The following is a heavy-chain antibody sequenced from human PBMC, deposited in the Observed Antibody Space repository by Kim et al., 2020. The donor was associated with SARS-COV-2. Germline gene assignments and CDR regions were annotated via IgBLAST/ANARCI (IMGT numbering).Heavy chain of an antibody. Sequence: GGSLRLSCAASGFTFSSYSMNWVRQAPGKGLEWVSSISSSSSYIYYADSVKGRFTISRDNAKNSLYLQMNSLRAEDTAVYYCARDILIMDTAMVNMGYGMDVWGQGTTVTVSS. CDR2: ISSSSSYI. CDR1: GFTFSSYS. CDR3: ARDILIMDTAMVNMGYGMDV. J-gene: IGHJ6*02. D-gene: IGHD5-18*01. V-gene: IGHV3-21*01.